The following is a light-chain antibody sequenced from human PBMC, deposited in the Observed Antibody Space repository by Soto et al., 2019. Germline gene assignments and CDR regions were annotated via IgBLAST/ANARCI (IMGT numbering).Light chain of an antibody. CDR2: EAS. Sequence: DIQMTQSPSTLSASVGDRVTITCRASQSISSWLAWYQQKPGKAPNLLIHEASRLESGVPSRFSGSESGAEFTLTSSGLHPEDFATYYCQQYTNFPLTFGGGTRVEIK. CDR1: QSISSW. V-gene: IGKV1-5*01. J-gene: IGKJ4*01. CDR3: QQYTNFPLT.